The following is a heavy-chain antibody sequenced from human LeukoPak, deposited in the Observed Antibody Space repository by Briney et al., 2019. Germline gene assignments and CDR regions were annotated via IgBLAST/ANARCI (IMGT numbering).Heavy chain of an antibody. Sequence: GGSLRLSCAASGFTFSSYSMDWVRQAPGKGLEWVSSISSSSSYIYYADSVEGRFTISRDNAKNSLYLQMNSLRAEDTAVYYCARDKGGSGRLQNALDYWGQGTLVTVSS. V-gene: IGHV3-21*01. D-gene: IGHD3-10*01. J-gene: IGHJ4*02. CDR1: GFTFSSYS. CDR3: ARDKGGSGRLQNALDY. CDR2: ISSSSSYI.